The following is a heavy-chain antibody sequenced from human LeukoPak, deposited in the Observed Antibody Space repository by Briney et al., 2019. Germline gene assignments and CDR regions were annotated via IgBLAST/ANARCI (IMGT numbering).Heavy chain of an antibody. V-gene: IGHV1-69*13. CDR3: ARAEYDILTGYFYWFDP. J-gene: IGHJ5*02. Sequence: SVKVSCKASGGTFSSYAISWVRQAPGQGLEWMGGIIPIFGTANYAQKFQGRVTITADESTSTAYMELSSLRSEDTAVYYCARAEYDILTGYFYWFDPWNQGTLVTVSS. CDR2: IIPIFGTA. CDR1: GGTFSSYA. D-gene: IGHD3-9*01.